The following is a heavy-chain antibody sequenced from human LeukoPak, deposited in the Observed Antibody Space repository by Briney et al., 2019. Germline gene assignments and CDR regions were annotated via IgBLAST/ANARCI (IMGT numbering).Heavy chain of an antibody. CDR3: ARDRDYSNTERGFDY. D-gene: IGHD4-11*01. Sequence: ASVKLSCKTSGYTFSDYYIHWVRHPPGQGLEWMGWINPNSGETKSAQKFQGRVTMTGDTSISTAYMELRRVTSDDTAVYYCARDRDYSNTERGFDYWGQGTLVTVSS. CDR2: INPNSGET. CDR1: GYTFSDYY. V-gene: IGHV1-2*02. J-gene: IGHJ4*02.